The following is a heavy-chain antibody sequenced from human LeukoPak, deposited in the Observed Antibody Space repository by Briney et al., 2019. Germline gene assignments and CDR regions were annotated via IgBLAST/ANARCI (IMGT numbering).Heavy chain of an antibody. J-gene: IGHJ4*02. CDR3: AKTPYCSGGGCYSGYFDY. Sequence: GVSLRLSCAASGFTFSSYGMHWVRQAPGKGLEWVAFIRYDGSNKYYADSVKGRFTISRDNSKNTLYLQMNSLRAEDTAVYYCAKTPYCSGGGCYSGYFDYWGQGTLVTVSS. CDR1: GFTFSSYG. V-gene: IGHV3-30*02. CDR2: IRYDGSNK. D-gene: IGHD2-15*01.